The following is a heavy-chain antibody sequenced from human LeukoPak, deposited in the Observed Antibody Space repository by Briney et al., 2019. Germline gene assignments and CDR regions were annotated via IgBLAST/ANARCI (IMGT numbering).Heavy chain of an antibody. CDR2: ISGSGGST. V-gene: IGHV3-23*01. CDR1: GFTFSSYA. J-gene: IGHJ4*02. Sequence: GGSLRLSCAASGFTFSSYAMSWVRQAPGKGLEWVSAISGSGGSTYYADSVKGRFTTSRDNSKNTLYLQMNSLRAEDTAVYYCAKNVNYDILTGRIDYWGQGTLVTVSS. D-gene: IGHD3-9*01. CDR3: AKNVNYDILTGRIDY.